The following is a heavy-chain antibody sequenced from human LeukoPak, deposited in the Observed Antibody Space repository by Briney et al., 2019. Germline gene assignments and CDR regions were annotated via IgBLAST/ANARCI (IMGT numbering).Heavy chain of an antibody. V-gene: IGHV4-39*07. J-gene: IGHJ4*02. CDR1: GGSISSSSYY. CDR3: ARVGDFWSGYSGTFDY. Sequence: PSETLSLTCTVSGGSISSSSYYWGWIRQPPGKGLEWIGSIYYSGSTYYNPSLKSRVTISVDTSKNQFSLKLSSVTAADTAVYYCARVGDFWSGYSGTFDYWGQGTLVTVSP. D-gene: IGHD3-3*01. CDR2: IYYSGST.